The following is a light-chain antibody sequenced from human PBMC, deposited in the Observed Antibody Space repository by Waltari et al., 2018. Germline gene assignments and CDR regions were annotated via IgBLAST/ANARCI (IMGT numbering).Light chain of an antibody. CDR3: CSYASIGTLT. V-gene: IGLV2-23*01. CDR1: SSDIGGFNL. CDR2: EGN. Sequence: QSALLQLAPVSGSLGKPTPFSCTGTSSDIGGFNLVPWSQHPPAKAPKIIIFEGNQPPSGVSYRFSGSKSCNTASLTISGLHTEDEADYYCCSYASIGTLTFGGGTRVTVL. J-gene: IGLJ3*02.